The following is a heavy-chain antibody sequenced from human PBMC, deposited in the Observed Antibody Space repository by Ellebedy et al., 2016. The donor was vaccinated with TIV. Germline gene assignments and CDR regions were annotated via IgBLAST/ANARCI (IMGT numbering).Heavy chain of an antibody. CDR2: IYYSGST. J-gene: IGHJ4*02. Sequence: SETLSLTCTVSGGSISSGGYYWSWIRQHPGKGLEWIGYIYYSGSTYYNPSLKSLVTISVDTSKNQFSLKLSSVTAADTAVYYCARGVLTGYYTGFDYWGQGTLVTVSS. D-gene: IGHD3-9*01. CDR1: GGSISSGGYY. CDR3: ARGVLTGYYTGFDY. V-gene: IGHV4-31*01.